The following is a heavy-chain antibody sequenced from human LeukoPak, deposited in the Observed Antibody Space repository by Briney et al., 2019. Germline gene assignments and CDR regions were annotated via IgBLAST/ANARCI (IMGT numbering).Heavy chain of an antibody. D-gene: IGHD7-27*01. V-gene: IGHV1-2*02. CDR2: INPNSGDA. J-gene: IGHJ4*02. CDR1: GYTFTGYY. Sequence: GASVKVSCKASGYTFTGYYVHWVRQAPGQGLEWMGRINPNSGDANYAQKFQGRVTMARDTSISTAYMELSDVRSDDTAVYYCARDQTGEVDYWGQGTLVTVSS. CDR3: ARDQTGEVDY.